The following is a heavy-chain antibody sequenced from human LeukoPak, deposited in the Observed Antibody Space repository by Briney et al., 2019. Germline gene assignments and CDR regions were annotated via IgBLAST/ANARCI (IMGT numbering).Heavy chain of an antibody. D-gene: IGHD1-26*01. CDR2: VSLAGQT. J-gene: IGHJ4*02. CDR1: GGSISNTNW. CDR3: SRESGAFCPFGY. Sequence: SGTLSLTRDVSGGSISNTNWWSWVRQPPGQGLEWIGEVSLAGQTNYNPSLNGRVTMSLDESSNQLSLKLTSVTAADMAIYYCSRESGAFCPFGYWGQGTLVIVPS. V-gene: IGHV4-4*02.